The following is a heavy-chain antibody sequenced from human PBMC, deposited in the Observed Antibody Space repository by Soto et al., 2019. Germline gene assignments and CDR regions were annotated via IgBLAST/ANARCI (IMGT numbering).Heavy chain of an antibody. J-gene: IGHJ6*02. Sequence: QVRLVQSGAEVNKPGSSVKVSCKASGATFSSYSISWVRQAPGQGLEWMGGIVPIFGTTVTAPRLQGRVTITADGPTSTSYMELSGLRFEDTAIYYCAANSLGGGSQGDVWGQGTTVTVSS. CDR2: IVPIFGTT. CDR1: GATFSSYS. CDR3: AANSLGGGSQGDV. V-gene: IGHV1-69*01. D-gene: IGHD3-10*01.